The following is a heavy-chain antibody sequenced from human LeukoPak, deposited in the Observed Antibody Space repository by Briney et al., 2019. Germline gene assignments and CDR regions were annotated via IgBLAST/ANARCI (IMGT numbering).Heavy chain of an antibody. CDR3: AKDPGAHDKHFDH. CDR2: IRYDGSNK. D-gene: IGHD3-10*01. V-gene: IGHV3-30*02. Sequence: GGSLRLSCAASGFTFSSFAMHWVRQAPGKGLEWVAYIRYDGSNKSYADSVKGRFTISRDSSKNTLYLQMNSLRAEDTAVYYCAKDPGAHDKHFDHWGQGTLVTFSS. CDR1: GFTFSSFA. J-gene: IGHJ4*02.